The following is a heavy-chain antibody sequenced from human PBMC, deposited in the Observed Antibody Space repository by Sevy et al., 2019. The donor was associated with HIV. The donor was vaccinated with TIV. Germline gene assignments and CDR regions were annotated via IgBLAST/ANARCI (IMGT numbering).Heavy chain of an antibody. CDR2: IYYNGHI. Sequence: SETLSLTCTVSGGSITSLYWNWIRQPPGKGLEWIANIYYNGHINYNPSLKSRVTLSLQTSKNQFSLRLSSVTAADTAMYYCAGENAWGRGYSWGQGTLVTVSS. D-gene: IGHD1-26*01. CDR3: AGENAWGRGYS. J-gene: IGHJ4*02. V-gene: IGHV4-59*08. CDR1: GGSITSLY.